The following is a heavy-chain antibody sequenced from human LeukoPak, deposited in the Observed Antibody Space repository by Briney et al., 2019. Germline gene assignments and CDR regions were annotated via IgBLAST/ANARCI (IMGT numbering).Heavy chain of an antibody. CDR1: GYSFTSYW. D-gene: IGHD3-3*01. J-gene: IGHJ6*03. CDR2: IYPGDSDT. CDR3: ARHAHYYDFWSGYYAGMGSGYYYYMDV. V-gene: IGHV5-51*01. Sequence: GESLQISCKGSGYSFTSYWIGWVRQMAGKGLEWMGIIYPGDSDTRYSPSFQGQVTISADKSISTAYLQWSSLKASDTAMYYCARHAHYYDFWSGYYAGMGSGYYYYMDVWGKGTTVTVSS.